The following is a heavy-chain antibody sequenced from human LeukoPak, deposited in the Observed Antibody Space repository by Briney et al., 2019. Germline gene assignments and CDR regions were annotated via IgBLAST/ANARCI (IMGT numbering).Heavy chain of an antibody. CDR1: GFTFSSYW. V-gene: IGHV3-48*04. Sequence: GGSLRLSCAASGFTFSSYWMSWVRQAPGKGLEWVSYISSSGSTIYYADSMKGRFTISRDNAKNSLYLQMNSLRAEDTAVYYCARSSDWSLSYWGQGTLVSVSS. J-gene: IGHJ4*02. CDR3: ARSSDWSLSY. D-gene: IGHD6-19*01. CDR2: ISSSGSTI.